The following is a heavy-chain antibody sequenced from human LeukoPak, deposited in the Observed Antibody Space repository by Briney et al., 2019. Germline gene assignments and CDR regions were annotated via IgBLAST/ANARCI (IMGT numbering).Heavy chain of an antibody. V-gene: IGHV4-59*08. CDR1: GGSISSYY. D-gene: IGHD2-2*01. Sequence: SETLSLTCTVSGGSISSYYWSWIRQPPGKGLEWIGYIYYSGSTNYNPSLKSRVTISVDTSKNQFSLKLSSVTAADTAVYYCARRAAIYYYGMDVWGQGITVTVSS. CDR3: ARRAAIYYYGMDV. CDR2: IYYSGST. J-gene: IGHJ6*02.